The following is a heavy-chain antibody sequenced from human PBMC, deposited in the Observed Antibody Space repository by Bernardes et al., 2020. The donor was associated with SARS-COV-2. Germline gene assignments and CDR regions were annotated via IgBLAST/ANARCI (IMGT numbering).Heavy chain of an antibody. D-gene: IGHD1-26*01. J-gene: IGHJ4*02. V-gene: IGHV1-18*04. CDR3: WVRVETGGVVFDH. Sequence: ASVKVSCTASGYSFSNHDMNWVRQAPGQGLEWVGWISPHSANTNYAQNLQGRVSLTTDASARTGYMELRSLRSDDTAVYYCWVRVETGGVVFDHWGQGTLVTV. CDR1: GYSFSNHD. CDR2: ISPHSANT.